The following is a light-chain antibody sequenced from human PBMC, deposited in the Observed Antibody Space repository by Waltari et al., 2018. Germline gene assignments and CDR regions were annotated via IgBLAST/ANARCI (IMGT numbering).Light chain of an antibody. CDR2: GAS. CDR1: QSVSSN. CDR3: QQYNNWPPLT. Sequence: EIVMTQSQATLSVSPGERDTLSCRASQSVSSNLAWYQQKPGQAPRLLIYGASTRATGIPARFSGSGSGTEFTLTISSLQSEDFAVYYCQQYNNWPPLTFGGGTKVEIK. V-gene: IGKV3-15*01. J-gene: IGKJ4*01.